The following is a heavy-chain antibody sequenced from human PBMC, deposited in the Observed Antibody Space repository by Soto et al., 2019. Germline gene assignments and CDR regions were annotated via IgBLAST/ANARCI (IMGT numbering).Heavy chain of an antibody. CDR3: AIFIAVAGYDYYYYGMDV. J-gene: IGHJ6*02. V-gene: IGHV5-10-1*01. CDR2: IDPSDSYT. D-gene: IGHD6-19*01. Sequence: PGESLKISCNGSGYSFTSYWISWVRQMPGKGLEWMGRIDPSDSYTNYSPSFQGHVTISADKSISTAYLQWSSLKASDTAMYYCAIFIAVAGYDYYYYGMDVWGQGTTVTV. CDR1: GYSFTSYW.